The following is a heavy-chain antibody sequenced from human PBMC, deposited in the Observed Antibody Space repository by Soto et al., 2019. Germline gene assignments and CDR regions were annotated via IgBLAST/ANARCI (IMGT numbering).Heavy chain of an antibody. D-gene: IGHD4-17*01. CDR1: GASITTFY. V-gene: IGHV4-59*08. J-gene: IGHJ4*02. Sequence: SETLSLTCTVSGASITTFYWSWIRHPPGRGLEWIGYIYDSGRTNYIPSLKSRVTISVDTSKNQFSLKLTSVTAADTAVYYCARHPTVTEYFLDYSGQGSLVIGSS. CDR2: IYDSGRT. CDR3: ARHPTVTEYFLDY.